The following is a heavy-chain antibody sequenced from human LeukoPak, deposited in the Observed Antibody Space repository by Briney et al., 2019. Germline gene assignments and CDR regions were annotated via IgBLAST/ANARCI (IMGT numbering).Heavy chain of an antibody. Sequence: SETLSLTCTVSGGSISSSSYYWGWIRQPPGKGLEWIGSIYYTGLAYYNPPLESRVTISVDTSKNQYSLKLSSVTAADTAMYYCASLGKLGYYFDYWGQGTLVTVSS. V-gene: IGHV4-39*01. J-gene: IGHJ4*02. D-gene: IGHD3-16*01. CDR1: GGSISSSSYY. CDR3: ASLGKLGYYFDY. CDR2: IYYTGLA.